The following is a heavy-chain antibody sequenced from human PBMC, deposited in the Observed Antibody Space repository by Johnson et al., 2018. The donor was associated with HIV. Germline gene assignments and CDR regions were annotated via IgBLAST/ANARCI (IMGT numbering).Heavy chain of an antibody. CDR1: GFTFSSYA. J-gene: IGHJ3*02. D-gene: IGHD3-22*01. V-gene: IGHV3-30*04. Sequence: QVLLVESGGGVVQPGRSLRLSCAASGFTFSSYAMHWVRQAPGKGLEWVAVISYDGSNKYYADSVKGRFTISRDNSKNTLYLQMNSLRAEDTAVYYCAKGIVVGVRAFDIWGQGTMVTVSS. CDR2: ISYDGSNK. CDR3: AKGIVVGVRAFDI.